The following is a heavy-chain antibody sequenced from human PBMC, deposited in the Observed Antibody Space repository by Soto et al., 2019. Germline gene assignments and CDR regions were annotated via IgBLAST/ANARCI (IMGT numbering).Heavy chain of an antibody. CDR2: IFSNDEK. CDR3: ARFPHYYDSSGYHYYFDY. Sequence: QVTLKESGPVLVKPTEPLTLTCTVSGFSLSNARMGVSWIRQPPGKALEWLAHIFSNDEKSYSTSLKSRLTISKDTSKSQVVLTMTNMDPVDTATYYCARFPHYYDSSGYHYYFDYWGQGTLVTVSS. V-gene: IGHV2-26*01. D-gene: IGHD3-22*01. CDR1: GFSLSNARMG. J-gene: IGHJ4*02.